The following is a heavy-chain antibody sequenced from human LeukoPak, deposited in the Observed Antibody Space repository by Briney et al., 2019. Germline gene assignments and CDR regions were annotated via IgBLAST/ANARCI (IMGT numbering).Heavy chain of an antibody. CDR1: GVSISSSSYY. Sequence: SETLSLTCTVSGVSISSSSYYWGCIPQPPGKGLEWIGSICYSGRTYYNSYLRSRVTISVDASQNQFSLMLSSVTAGAAAVYCCAGGGAGSTVGAFDIWGQGTMVTVSS. J-gene: IGHJ3*02. V-gene: IGHV4-39*07. CDR2: ICYSGRT. D-gene: IGHD1-14*01. CDR3: AGGGAGSTVGAFDI.